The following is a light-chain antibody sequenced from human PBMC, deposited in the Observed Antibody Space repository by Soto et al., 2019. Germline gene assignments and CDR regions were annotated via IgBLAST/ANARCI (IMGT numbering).Light chain of an antibody. CDR3: CSYGGGYTPLV. V-gene: IGLV2-11*01. Sequence: QSVLTQPRSVSASPGQSVTLSCTGSRSDVGVYNYVSWYQQHPGNAPKLMIYDVSKRPSGVPVRFSGSKSGNTASLTISGLQAEDEADYYCCSYGGGYTPLVFGGGTKVTVL. CDR1: RSDVGVYNY. CDR2: DVS. J-gene: IGLJ2*01.